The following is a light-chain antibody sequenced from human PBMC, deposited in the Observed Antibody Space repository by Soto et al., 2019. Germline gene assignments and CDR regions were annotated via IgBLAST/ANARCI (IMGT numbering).Light chain of an antibody. Sequence: EIVMTQSPATLAVSPGARAPLSCRASQSVRINVAWYQQKNGQAPRLLVYGASTRASGIPDRFSGSGSGTEFTLTISSLQSEDFAVYYCQEYSKWPSRTFGPGTKVDIK. CDR1: QSVRIN. J-gene: IGKJ1*01. CDR2: GAS. V-gene: IGKV3-15*01. CDR3: QEYSKWPSRT.